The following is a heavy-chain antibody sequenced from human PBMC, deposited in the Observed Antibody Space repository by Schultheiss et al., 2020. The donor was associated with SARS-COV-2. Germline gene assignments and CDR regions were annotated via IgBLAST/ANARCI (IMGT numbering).Heavy chain of an antibody. Sequence: GGSLRLSCAASGFTFSSYAMSWVRQAPGKGLEWVGFIRSKAYGGTTEYAASVKGRFTISRDDSKSIAYLQMNSLKTEDTAVYYCTREDDCSSTSCYPYYYYYGMDVWGQGTTVTVSS. CDR1: GFTFSSYA. CDR2: IRSKAYGGTT. CDR3: TREDDCSSTSCYPYYYYYGMDV. J-gene: IGHJ6*02. V-gene: IGHV3-49*04. D-gene: IGHD2-2*01.